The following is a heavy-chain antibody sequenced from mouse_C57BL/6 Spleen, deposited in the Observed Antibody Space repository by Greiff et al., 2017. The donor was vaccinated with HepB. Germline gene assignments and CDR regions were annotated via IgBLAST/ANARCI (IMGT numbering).Heavy chain of an antibody. CDR1: GFTFSDYY. V-gene: IGHV5-16*01. CDR3: ARDRYYGSSYWYFDV. J-gene: IGHJ1*03. D-gene: IGHD1-1*01. CDR2: INYDGSST. Sequence: EVQGVEPEGGLVQPGSSMKLSCTASGFTFSDYYMAWVRQVPEKGLEWVANINYDGSSTYYLESLKSRFIISRDNAKNILYLQMSSLKSEGTATYYCARDRYYGSSYWYFDVWGTGTTVTVSS.